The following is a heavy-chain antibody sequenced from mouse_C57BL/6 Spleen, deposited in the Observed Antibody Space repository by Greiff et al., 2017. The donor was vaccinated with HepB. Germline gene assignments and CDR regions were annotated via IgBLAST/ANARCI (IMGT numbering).Heavy chain of an antibody. CDR2: IHPNSGST. CDR1: GYTFTSYW. CDR3: AREVDLAWFAY. V-gene: IGHV1-64*01. Sequence: QVQLQQPGAELVKPGASVKLSCKASGYTFTSYWMHWVKQRPGQGLEWIGMIHPNSGSTNYNEKFKSKATLTVDKSSSTAYMQLSSLTSEDSAVYYCAREVDLAWFAYGGQGTLVTVSA. D-gene: IGHD1-1*01. J-gene: IGHJ3*01.